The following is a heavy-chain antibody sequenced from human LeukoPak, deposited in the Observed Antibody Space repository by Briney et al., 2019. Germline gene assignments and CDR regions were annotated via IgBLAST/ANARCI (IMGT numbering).Heavy chain of an antibody. CDR1: GFTFSSYG. CDR3: ARVPGEMGATLAYLDY. J-gene: IGHJ4*02. Sequence: GGTLRLSCAASGFTFSSYGMSWVRQAPGKGLEWVSSISSSSSYIYYADSVKGRFTISRDNAKNSLYLQMNSLRAEDTAVYYCARVPGEMGATLAYLDYWGQGTLVFVSS. CDR2: ISSSSSYI. D-gene: IGHD1-26*01. V-gene: IGHV3-21*01.